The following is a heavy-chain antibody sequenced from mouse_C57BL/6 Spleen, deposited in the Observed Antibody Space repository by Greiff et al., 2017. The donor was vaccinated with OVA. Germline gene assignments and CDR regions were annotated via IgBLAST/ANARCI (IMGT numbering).Heavy chain of an antibody. V-gene: IGHV14-4*01. CDR1: GFNIKDDY. CDR2: IDPENGDT. J-gene: IGHJ3*01. CDR3: TFYAQFAY. D-gene: IGHD1-1*01. Sequence: VQLQQSGAELVRPGASVKLSCTASGFNIKDDYMHWVKQRPEQGLEWIGWIDPENGDTEYASKFQGKATITSDTSSNTAYLQLSSLTSEDTAVYYCTFYAQFAYWGQGTLVTVSA.